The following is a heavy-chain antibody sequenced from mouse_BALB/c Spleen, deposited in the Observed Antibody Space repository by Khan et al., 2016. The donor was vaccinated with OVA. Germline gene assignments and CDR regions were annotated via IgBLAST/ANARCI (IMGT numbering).Heavy chain of an antibody. CDR3: ARAGGNYEGDY. J-gene: IGHJ2*01. V-gene: IGHV3-2*02. CDR2: ISYSGTT. D-gene: IGHD2-1*01. CDR1: GYSITSDYA. Sequence: EVQLQESGPGLVKPSQSLSLTCTVTGYSITSDYAWNWIRQFPGNKLEWMAYISYSGTTNYNPSLKSRISITRDTSKNQFFLQLNSVTTEDTATYYCARAGGNYEGDYWGQGTTLTVSS.